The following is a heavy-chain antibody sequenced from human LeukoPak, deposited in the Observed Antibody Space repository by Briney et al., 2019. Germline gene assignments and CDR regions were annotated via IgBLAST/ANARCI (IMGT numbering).Heavy chain of an antibody. V-gene: IGHV4-59*01. CDR3: ARDLQGVAGYFVY. CDR1: GGSISSYY. Sequence: SETLSLTCTVSGGSISSYYWSWIRQPPGKGLEWIGYIYYSGSTNYNPSLKSRVTISVDTSKNQFSLKLSSVTAADTAVYYCARDLQGVAGYFVYWGQGTLVTVSS. D-gene: IGHD6-19*01. CDR2: IYYSGST. J-gene: IGHJ4*02.